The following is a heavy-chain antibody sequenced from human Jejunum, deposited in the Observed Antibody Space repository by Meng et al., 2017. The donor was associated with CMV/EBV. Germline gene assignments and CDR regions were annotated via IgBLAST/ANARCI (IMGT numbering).Heavy chain of an antibody. Sequence: CAASGFTFSSYSVNWVRQAPGRGLEWVSYVSGDSGTIYYADSVKSRFTISRDNAKSSLYLQMNTLRAEDAAVYYCARGKDWTYFDYWGQGTLVTVSS. J-gene: IGHJ4*02. V-gene: IGHV3-48*04. D-gene: IGHD3/OR15-3a*01. CDR2: VSGDSGTI. CDR1: GFTFSSYS. CDR3: ARGKDWTYFDY.